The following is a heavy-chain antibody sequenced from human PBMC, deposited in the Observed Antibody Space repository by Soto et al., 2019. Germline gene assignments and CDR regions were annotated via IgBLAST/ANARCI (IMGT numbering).Heavy chain of an antibody. V-gene: IGHV3-48*03. D-gene: IGHD2-15*01. J-gene: IGHJ6*02. CDR2: ISSSGGTT. CDR3: ARYCSGGTCNDGNMDV. Sequence: EVQLVESGGGLVQPGGSLRLSCAASGITFSNYEMNWVRQAPGKGLEWVSYISSSGGTTYYAGSAKGRFTISRDNAKSSLYLQMNSLRAEDTAVYYCARYCSGGTCNDGNMDVWGQGTTVTVSS. CDR1: GITFSNYE.